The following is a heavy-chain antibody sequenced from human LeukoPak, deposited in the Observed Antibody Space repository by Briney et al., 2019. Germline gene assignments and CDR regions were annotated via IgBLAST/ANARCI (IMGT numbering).Heavy chain of an antibody. J-gene: IGHJ6*03. CDR2: IIPIFGTA. CDR3: ARGNIVAVPARNYYYYYMDV. D-gene: IGHD2-2*01. CDR1: GGTFSSYA. V-gene: IGHV1-69*05. Sequence: ASVKVSCKASGGTFSSYAISWVRQAPGQGLEWMGGIIPIFGTANYAQKFQGRVTITTDESTSTAYMELSSLRSEDTAVYYCARGNIVAVPARNYYYYYMDVWGEGTTVTVSS.